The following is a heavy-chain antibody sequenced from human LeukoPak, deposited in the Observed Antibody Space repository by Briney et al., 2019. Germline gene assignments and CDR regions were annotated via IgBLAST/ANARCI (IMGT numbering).Heavy chain of an antibody. CDR3: ARGVDTAMVPHYMDV. Sequence: ASVKVSCKASGYTFTSYDINWVRQATGQGLERMGWMNPNSGNTGYAQKFQGRVTMTRNTSISTAYMELSSLRSEDTAVYYCARGVDTAMVPHYMDVWGKGTTVTVSS. J-gene: IGHJ6*03. V-gene: IGHV1-8*01. D-gene: IGHD5-18*01. CDR2: MNPNSGNT. CDR1: GYTFTSYD.